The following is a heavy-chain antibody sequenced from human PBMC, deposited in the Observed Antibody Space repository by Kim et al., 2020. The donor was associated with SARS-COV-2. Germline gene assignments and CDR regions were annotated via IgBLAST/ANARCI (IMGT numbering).Heavy chain of an antibody. V-gene: IGHV1-46*01. J-gene: IGHJ5*02. CDR3: ARETTNDYGDYGNWFDP. Sequence: CQGRVTMTRDTSTSTVYMELSSLRSEDTAVYYCARETTNDYGDYGNWFDPWGQGTLVTVSS. D-gene: IGHD4-17*01.